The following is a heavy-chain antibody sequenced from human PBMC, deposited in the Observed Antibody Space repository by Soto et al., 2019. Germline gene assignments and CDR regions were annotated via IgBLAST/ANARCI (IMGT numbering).Heavy chain of an antibody. CDR3: VRGQEGVVATH. V-gene: IGHV4-34*01. D-gene: IGHD5-12*01. CDR1: GGSLSGYY. J-gene: IGHJ4*02. Sequence: QVQLQQWGAGLLKPSETLSLTCVVYGGSLSGYYWSWIRQPPGKGLEWIGEIKDGGLTNYSPSLKSRATISVDRPKNLFSLKLHSVTAADTAVYYCVRGQEGVVATHWDQGALVTVSS. CDR2: IKDGGLT.